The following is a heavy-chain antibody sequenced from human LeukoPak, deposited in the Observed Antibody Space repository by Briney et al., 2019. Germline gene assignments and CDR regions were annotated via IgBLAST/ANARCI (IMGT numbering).Heavy chain of an antibody. Sequence: ASVKVSCKASGGTFSSYAISWVRQAPGQGLEWMGWISAYNGNTNYAQKLQGRVTMTTDTSTSTAYMELRSLRSDDTAVYYCARDLGRGWGLDYWGQGTLVTVSS. CDR2: ISAYNGNT. V-gene: IGHV1-18*01. D-gene: IGHD3-10*01. CDR1: GGTFSSYA. CDR3: ARDLGRGWGLDY. J-gene: IGHJ4*02.